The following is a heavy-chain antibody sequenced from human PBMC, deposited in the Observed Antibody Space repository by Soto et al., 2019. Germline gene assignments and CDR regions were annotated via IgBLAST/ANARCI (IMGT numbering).Heavy chain of an antibody. CDR1: GFSFSSYA. J-gene: IGHJ6*02. CDR3: AKDRSLYYDFWSGYYPGGYYYYGMDV. V-gene: IGHV3-23*01. D-gene: IGHD3-3*01. CDR2: ISGSGGST. Sequence: PGGSLRLSCAASGFSFSSYAMSWVRQAPGKGQEWVSAISGSGGSTYYADSVKGRFTISRDNSKNTLYLQMHSLRAEDTAVYYYAKDRSLYYDFWSGYYPGGYYYYGMDVWGRGTTVTVSS.